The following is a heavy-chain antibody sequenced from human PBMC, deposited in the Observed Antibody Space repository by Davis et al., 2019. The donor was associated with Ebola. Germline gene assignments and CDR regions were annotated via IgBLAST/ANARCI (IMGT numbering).Heavy chain of an antibody. Sequence: SETLSLTCFVSDGSVGSRDNSYWSWIRQSPGKGPEWIALIYYSGSTKYNPSLKSRVTISLDTSKNQFSLKLNSVTAADTAVYYCARQFDPWGQGILVTVSS. V-gene: IGHV4-61*01. CDR2: IYYSGST. J-gene: IGHJ5*02. CDR3: ARQFDP. CDR1: DGSVGSRDNSY.